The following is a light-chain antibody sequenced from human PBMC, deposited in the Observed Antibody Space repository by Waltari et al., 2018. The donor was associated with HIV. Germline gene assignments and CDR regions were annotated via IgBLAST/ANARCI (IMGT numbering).Light chain of an antibody. J-gene: IGKJ4*01. CDR3: QQYYTVRPT. CDR1: RTVLSNSDNRNY. Sequence: DIVMTQSPDSLAVSLGERATFNCRASRTVLSNSDNRNYLAWYQQKTGQAPNVLIYGASTRQSGVPDRFSASGSGTNFSLTISSLQAADAAVYYCQQYYTVRPTFVGGTKVEIK. V-gene: IGKV4-1*01. CDR2: GAS.